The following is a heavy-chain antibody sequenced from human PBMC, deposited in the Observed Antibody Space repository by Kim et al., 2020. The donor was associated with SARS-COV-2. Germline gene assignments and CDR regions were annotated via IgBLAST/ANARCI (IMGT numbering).Heavy chain of an antibody. CDR2: ITSSGSST. CDR3: AKDPRVPSLHD. D-gene: IGHD2-2*01. J-gene: IGHJ4*02. CDR1: GFTFSSYV. V-gene: IGHV3-23*01. Sequence: GGSLRLSCAASGFTFSSYVMSWVRQAPGKGLEWVSAITSSGSSTYYAVSVKGRFTISRDNSKNTLYLQMNSLRAEDTAVYYCAKDPRVPSLHDWGQGTLVTVSS.